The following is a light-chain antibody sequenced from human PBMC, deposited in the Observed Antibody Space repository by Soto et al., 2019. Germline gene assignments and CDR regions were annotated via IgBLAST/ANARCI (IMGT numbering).Light chain of an antibody. CDR2: DVS. V-gene: IGLV2-14*03. Sequence: QSVLTQPASVSGSPGQSITISCTGTSSDVGGYNYVSWYQHHPGKAPKLLIYDVSHRPSGISNRFSGSKSDNTASLTISGLQPQDEADYYCSSYTTSNTRQIVFGTGTQLTVL. CDR1: SSDVGGYNY. J-gene: IGLJ1*01. CDR3: SSYTTSNTRQIV.